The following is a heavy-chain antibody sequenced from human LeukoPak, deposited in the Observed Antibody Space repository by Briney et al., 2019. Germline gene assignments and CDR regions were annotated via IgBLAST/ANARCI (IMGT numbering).Heavy chain of an antibody. D-gene: IGHD2-15*01. CDR2: IYYSGST. Sequence: SETLSLTCTVSGDSLRKRTFYWVWIRQPPGKGPEWIGRIYYSGSTYYNPSLKSQVTISVDTSKNQFSLKLSSVTAADTAVYYCARHIVVVVAARRVNWFDPWGQGTLVTVSS. CDR1: GDSLRKRTFY. CDR3: ARHIVVVVAARRVNWFDP. V-gene: IGHV4-39*07. J-gene: IGHJ5*02.